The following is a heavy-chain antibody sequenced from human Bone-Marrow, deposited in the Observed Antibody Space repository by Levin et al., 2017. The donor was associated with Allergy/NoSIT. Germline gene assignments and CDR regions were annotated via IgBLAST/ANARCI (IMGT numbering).Heavy chain of an antibody. CDR3: ARYNYAYNAFDI. CDR1: GFTFRSYD. CDR2: IGTAADT. V-gene: IGHV3-13*01. J-gene: IGHJ3*02. Sequence: LSLTCAASGFTFRSYDMHWVRQATGKGLECVSTIGTAADTYYPDSVRGWFTITRDNAKNSLYLQMNGLSAGDTAVYYCARYNYAYNAFDIWGQGTMVTVSS. D-gene: IGHD3-10*01.